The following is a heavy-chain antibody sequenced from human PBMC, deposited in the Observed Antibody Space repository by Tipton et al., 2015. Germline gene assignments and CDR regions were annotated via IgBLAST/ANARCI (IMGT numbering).Heavy chain of an antibody. J-gene: IGHJ4*02. V-gene: IGHV5-51*01. D-gene: IGHD1-26*01. CDR3: ARGLKSYSSSDY. Sequence: VQLVQSGAVVKKPGESLKISCKGSEDIFRSYWISWVRQMPGKGLEWMGIIYSGDSDAKYSPSFEGQVTISADKSINTAYVHWSSLKASDSAIYYCARGLKSYSSSDYWGQGTLVTVSS. CDR1: EDIFRSYW. CDR2: IYSGDSDA.